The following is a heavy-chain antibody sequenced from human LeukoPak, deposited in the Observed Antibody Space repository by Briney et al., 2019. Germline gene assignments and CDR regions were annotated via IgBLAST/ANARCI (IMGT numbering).Heavy chain of an antibody. CDR3: ARGAVTVRNAFDI. CDR1: GDSVSSNSAA. D-gene: IGHD6-19*01. J-gene: IGHJ3*02. Sequence: SQTLSRTCAISGDSVSSNSAAWNWIRQSPSRGLEWQGRTYYSSKWYNDYAVSVKSRIIINPDTSKNQFTLQLNSVTPEDTAVYYCARGAVTVRNAFDIWGQGTRVTVSS. CDR2: TYYSSKWYN. V-gene: IGHV6-1*01.